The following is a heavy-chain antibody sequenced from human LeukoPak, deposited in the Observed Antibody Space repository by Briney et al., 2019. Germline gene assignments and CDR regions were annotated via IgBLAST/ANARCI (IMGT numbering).Heavy chain of an antibody. Sequence: GGSLRLSCAASGFTFSRYGMHWVRQAPGKGLEWVAVIWYDGSNKYYADSVKGRFTISRDNSKNTLYLQMNSLRAEDTAVYYCARVDGDGYKSSAFDYWGQGTLVTVSS. D-gene: IGHD5-24*01. CDR1: GFTFSRYG. CDR2: IWYDGSNK. V-gene: IGHV3-33*01. J-gene: IGHJ4*02. CDR3: ARVDGDGYKSSAFDY.